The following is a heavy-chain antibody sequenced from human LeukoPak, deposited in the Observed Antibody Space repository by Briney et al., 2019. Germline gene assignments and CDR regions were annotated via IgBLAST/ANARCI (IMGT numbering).Heavy chain of an antibody. J-gene: IGHJ6*02. CDR1: GGSFSGYY. Sequence: PSETLSLTCAVYGGSFSGYYWSWIRQPPGKGLEWIGEINHSGSTNYNPSLKSRVTISVDTSKNQFSLNLISVTAADTAVYYCARHLKKYYYYGMDVWGQGTTVTVSS. V-gene: IGHV4-34*01. CDR2: INHSGST. CDR3: ARHLKKYYYYGMDV.